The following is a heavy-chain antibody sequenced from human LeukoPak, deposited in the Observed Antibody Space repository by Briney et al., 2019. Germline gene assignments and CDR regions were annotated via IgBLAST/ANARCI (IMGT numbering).Heavy chain of an antibody. V-gene: IGHV3-23*01. Sequence: GGSLRLSCVASRFIFSSYAMTWVRQAPGEGLEWVSNISGSGGNTYYADSVKGRFTISRDNSKNTVSLQMNSLKAEDAALYYCAREPYGSGTHYFDYWGQGTPVTVSS. CDR3: AREPYGSGTHYFDY. D-gene: IGHD3-10*01. J-gene: IGHJ4*02. CDR1: RFIFSSYA. CDR2: ISGSGGNT.